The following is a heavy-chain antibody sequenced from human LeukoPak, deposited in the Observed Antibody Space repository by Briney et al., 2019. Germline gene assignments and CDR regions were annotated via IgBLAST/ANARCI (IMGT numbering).Heavy chain of an antibody. V-gene: IGHV1-69-2*01. CDR1: GYTFTDYY. J-gene: IGHJ5*02. CDR2: VDPEDGET. D-gene: IGHD2-15*01. CDR3: ATEGCSGGSCYPTGWFDP. Sequence: ATVKISCKVSGYTFTDYYMHWVQQAPGKGLECMGLVDPEDGETIYAEKFQGRVTITADTSTDTAYMERSSLRSEDTAVYYCATEGCSGGSCYPTGWFDPWGQGTLVTVSS.